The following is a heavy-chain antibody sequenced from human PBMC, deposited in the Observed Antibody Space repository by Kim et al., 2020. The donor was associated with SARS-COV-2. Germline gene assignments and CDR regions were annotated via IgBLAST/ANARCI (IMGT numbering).Heavy chain of an antibody. CDR1: GFTITGYF. CDR2: INPNTGGT. Sequence: ASVKVSCKASGFTITGYFIHWVRQAPGQGLEWMGRINPNTGGTNSAQKFRVRVTMTTDTSINTIYMELSSLRSDDTAVYYCARDGEWLQNFDFWGQGTLVTVSS. D-gene: IGHD2-8*01. CDR3: ARDGEWLQNFDF. V-gene: IGHV1-2*06. J-gene: IGHJ4*02.